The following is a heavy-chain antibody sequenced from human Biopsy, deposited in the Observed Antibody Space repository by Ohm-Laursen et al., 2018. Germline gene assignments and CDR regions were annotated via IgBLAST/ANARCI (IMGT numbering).Heavy chain of an antibody. Sequence: SLRLSCAASGFTFGDYYMSWIRQAPGKGLEWVANINKDGSVTNYLDSVKGRFAASRDNAKNSAYLQMNSLRTEDTAIYYCARDSGGGDSINGWYDALDLWGRGTTVTVSS. CDR1: GFTFGDYY. CDR3: ARDSGGGDSINGWYDALDL. D-gene: IGHD2-8*01. J-gene: IGHJ3*01. V-gene: IGHV3-7*01. CDR2: INKDGSVT.